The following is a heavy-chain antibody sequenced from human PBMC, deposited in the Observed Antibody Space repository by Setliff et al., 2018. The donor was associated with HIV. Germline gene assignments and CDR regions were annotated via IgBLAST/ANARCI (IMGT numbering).Heavy chain of an antibody. V-gene: IGHV3-11*01. CDR2: ISSSDTTI. CDR3: ARGGGYSYPGFSYYYMDV. J-gene: IGHJ6*03. D-gene: IGHD5-18*01. CDR1: GFTFSNAW. Sequence: GGSLRLSCAASGFTFSNAWMSWVRQTPGKGLEWVSYISSSDTTIYYADSVKGRFTISRDNAKNSLYLQMNSLRAEGTAVYYCARGGGYSYPGFSYYYMDVWGKGTTVTVSS.